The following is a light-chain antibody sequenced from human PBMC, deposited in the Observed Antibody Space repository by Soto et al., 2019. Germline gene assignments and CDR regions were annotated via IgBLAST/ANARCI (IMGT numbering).Light chain of an antibody. V-gene: IGKV3-20*01. CDR2: DAS. CDR3: LQYGSSPLT. Sequence: EIVLKQSPGTLSLSPGERATLSCRASQSVSNRNLAWYQQKSGQAPRLLIFDASSRATGIPDRFSGSGSGTDFNLSISRLEPEDFAVYYCLQYGSSPLTFGGGTKEEIK. CDR1: QSVSNRN. J-gene: IGKJ4*01.